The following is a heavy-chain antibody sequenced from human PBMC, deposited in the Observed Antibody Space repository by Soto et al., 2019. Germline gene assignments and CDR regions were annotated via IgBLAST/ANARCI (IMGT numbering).Heavy chain of an antibody. CDR3: ARDRPYFDFWSGQPSYFGY. Sequence: ASVKVSCKASGYTFTNFGMRWVRQAPGQGLEWMGWISAYSGNTNYAQKFQGRVTMTTDTSTSTAYMELRSLRSDDTAVYYCARDRPYFDFWSGQPSYFGYWGPGTLVTVSS. J-gene: IGHJ4*02. CDR2: ISAYSGNT. D-gene: IGHD3-3*01. CDR1: GYTFTNFG. V-gene: IGHV1-18*01.